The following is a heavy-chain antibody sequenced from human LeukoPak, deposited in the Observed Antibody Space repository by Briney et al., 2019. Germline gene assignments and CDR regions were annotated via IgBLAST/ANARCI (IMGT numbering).Heavy chain of an antibody. Sequence: GGSLRLSCAASGFTFSSYAMSWVRQAPGKGLEWVSAISGSGGSTYYADSVKGRFTISRDNSKNTLYLQMNSLRAEDTAVYYCAKSGGSCSSTSCYAYYYYGMDVWGQGTTVTVSS. CDR1: GFTFSSYA. CDR3: AKSGGSCSSTSCYAYYYYGMDV. V-gene: IGHV3-23*01. CDR2: ISGSGGST. J-gene: IGHJ6*02. D-gene: IGHD2-2*01.